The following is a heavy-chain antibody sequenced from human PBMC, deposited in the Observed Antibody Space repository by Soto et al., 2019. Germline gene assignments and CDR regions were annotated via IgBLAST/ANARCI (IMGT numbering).Heavy chain of an antibody. CDR1: GFTFSAYS. J-gene: IGHJ5*02. D-gene: IGHD2-8*01. CDR2: ITAGSDTV. Sequence: GGSLRLSCAASGFTFSAYSMNWARQAPGKGLEWVSYITAGSDTVFYADSVKGRFTISRDNAKNSLYLQMNSLRDEDTAVYYCARDNGMAGSFDPWGPGTLVTVSS. CDR3: ARDNGMAGSFDP. V-gene: IGHV3-48*02.